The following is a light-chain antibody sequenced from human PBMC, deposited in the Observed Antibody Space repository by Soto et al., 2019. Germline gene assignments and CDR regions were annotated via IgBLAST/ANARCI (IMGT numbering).Light chain of an antibody. CDR1: QGVSSY. V-gene: IGKV3-11*01. CDR2: DAS. Sequence: MVLTQSPATLSLSPGERATLACRAIQGVSSYLAWYQQKPGQTPRLLIYDASNRATGIPARFSGSGSGTDFTLTISSLEPEDFAVYYCQQRSNWPRTFGQGTKVDIK. CDR3: QQRSNWPRT. J-gene: IGKJ1*01.